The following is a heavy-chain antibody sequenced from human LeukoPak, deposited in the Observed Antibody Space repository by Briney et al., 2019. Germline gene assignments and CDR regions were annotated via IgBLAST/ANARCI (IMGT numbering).Heavy chain of an antibody. V-gene: IGHV1-69*13. CDR3: ARGGTYYYDSSGYSLDY. D-gene: IGHD3-22*01. Sequence: SVKVSCKASGGTFSSYAISWVRQAPGQGLEWMGGIIPIFGTANYAQKFQGRVTITVDESTSTAYMELSSLRSEDTAVYYCARGGTYYYDSSGYSLDYWGQGTLVTVSS. CDR2: IIPIFGTA. J-gene: IGHJ4*02. CDR1: GGTFSSYA.